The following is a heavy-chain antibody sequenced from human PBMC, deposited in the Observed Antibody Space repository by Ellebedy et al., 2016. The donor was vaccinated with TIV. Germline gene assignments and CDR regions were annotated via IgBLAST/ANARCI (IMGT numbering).Heavy chain of an antibody. CDR3: ARMGGSRGMDV. Sequence: GGSLRLSXAASGFSFSDYWMRWVRQAPGKGLEWVANIKHDGSEKYYVDSVKGRFTISRDNAKNSLYLQMNSLRAEDTAVYYCARMGGSRGMDVWGQGTTVTVSS. CDR2: IKHDGSEK. V-gene: IGHV3-7*01. CDR1: GFSFSDYW. J-gene: IGHJ6*02. D-gene: IGHD3-16*01.